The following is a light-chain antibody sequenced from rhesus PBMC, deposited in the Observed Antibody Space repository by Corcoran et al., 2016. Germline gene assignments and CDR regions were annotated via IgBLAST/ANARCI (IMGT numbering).Light chain of an antibody. V-gene: IGKV1-74*01. CDR1: ENVNNY. CDR2: KTY. J-gene: IGKJ2*01. CDR3: QHACSTPHS. Sequence: DIQMTQSPSSLSASVGDRGTITCRASENVNNYLNWYQQKPGKTPKILIYKTYTLQSGVPSRFSGSGSGTDYTFPVNSLQPEDVATYYYQHACSTPHSFSQGAKVEIK.